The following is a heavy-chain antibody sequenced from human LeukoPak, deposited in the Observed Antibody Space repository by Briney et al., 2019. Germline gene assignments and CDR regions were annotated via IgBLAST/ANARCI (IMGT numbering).Heavy chain of an antibody. CDR3: ARGRDGYNYVSSSYYYMDL. CDR2: INHSGST. J-gene: IGHJ6*03. Sequence: SETLSLTCAVYGGSFSGYYCSWIRQPPGKGLEWIGEINHSGSTNYNPSLKSRVTISVDTSKNQFSLKLSSVTAEDTAVYYCARGRDGYNYVSSSYYYMDLWGKGTTVTVSS. V-gene: IGHV4-34*01. D-gene: IGHD5-24*01. CDR1: GGSFSGYY.